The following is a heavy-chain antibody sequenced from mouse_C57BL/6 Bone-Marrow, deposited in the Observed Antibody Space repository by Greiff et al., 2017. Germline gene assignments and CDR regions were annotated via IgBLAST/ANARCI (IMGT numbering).Heavy chain of an antibody. J-gene: IGHJ4*01. D-gene: IGHD1-1*01. V-gene: IGHV1-18*01. CDR3: ARSGDYGSSLWAMGY. Sequence: EVQLQQSGPELVKPGASVKIPCKASGYTFTDYNMDWVKQSHGKSLEWIGDINPNNGGTIYNQKFKGKATLTVDKSSSTAYMELRSLTSEDTAVYYCARSGDYGSSLWAMGYWGQGTSVTVSS. CDR1: GYTFTDYN. CDR2: INPNNGGT.